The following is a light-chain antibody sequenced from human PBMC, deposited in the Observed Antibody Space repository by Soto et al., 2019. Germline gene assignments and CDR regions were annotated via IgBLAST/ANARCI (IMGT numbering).Light chain of an antibody. J-gene: IGLJ1*01. CDR3: HVWDSSSDHYV. CDR2: DDS. Sequence: LAQPPPVSVAPGQTARITCGGNNIGGKSVHWYQQKPGQAPVLVVHDDSDRPSGIPDRFSGSNSGDTATLTIRRVEAGDEADYYCHVWDSSSDHYVFGTGTKVTVL. V-gene: IGLV3-21*02. CDR1: NIGGKS.